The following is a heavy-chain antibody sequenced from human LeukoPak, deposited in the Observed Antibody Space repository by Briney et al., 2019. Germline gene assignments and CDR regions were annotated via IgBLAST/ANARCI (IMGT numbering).Heavy chain of an antibody. V-gene: IGHV3-53*01. CDR2: IYSGGST. D-gene: IGHD6-19*01. CDR1: GFTVSSNY. Sequence: GGSLRLSCAASGFTVSSNYMSWVRQAPGKGLEWVSVIYSGGSTYYADSVKGRFTISRDNSKNTLYLQMNSLRAEDTAVYYCAKARYSSGWDSFDYWGQGTLVTVSS. CDR3: AKARYSSGWDSFDY. J-gene: IGHJ4*02.